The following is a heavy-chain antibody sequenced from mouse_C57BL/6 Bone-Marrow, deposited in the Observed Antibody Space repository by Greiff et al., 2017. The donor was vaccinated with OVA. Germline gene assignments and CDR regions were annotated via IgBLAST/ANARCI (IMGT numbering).Heavy chain of an antibody. CDR2: IWWDDDK. Sequence: QVTLKVSGPGILQPSQTLSLTCSFSGFSLSTFGMGVGWIRQPSGKGLEWLAHIWWDDDKYYNPALKRRLTISKDTSKNQVFLKIANVDTADTATYYCARNYYGSSYSAMDYWGQGTSVTVSS. V-gene: IGHV8-8*01. D-gene: IGHD1-1*01. CDR3: ARNYYGSSYSAMDY. CDR1: GFSLSTFGMG. J-gene: IGHJ4*01.